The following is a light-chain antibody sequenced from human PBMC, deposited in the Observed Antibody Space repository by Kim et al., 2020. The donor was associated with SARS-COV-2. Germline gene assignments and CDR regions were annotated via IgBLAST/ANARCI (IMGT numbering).Light chain of an antibody. Sequence: WGQTVRITCQGDSLRSYYASWYQQKPGQAPVLVIYGKNNRPSGIPDRFSGSSSGNTASLTITGAQAEDEADYYCNSRDSSGNHVVFGGGTQLTVL. J-gene: IGLJ2*01. V-gene: IGLV3-19*01. CDR1: SLRSYY. CDR3: NSRDSSGNHVV. CDR2: GKN.